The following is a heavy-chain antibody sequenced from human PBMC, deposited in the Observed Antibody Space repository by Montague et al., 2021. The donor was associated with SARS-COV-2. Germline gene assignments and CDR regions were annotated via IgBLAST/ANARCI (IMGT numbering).Heavy chain of an antibody. J-gene: IGHJ4*02. CDR1: GGSIRSTTYF. CDR3: VRPYNTAWDDKLDY. CDR2: IYQTDTT. Sequence: SETLSLTCTVSGGSIRSTTYFWGWIRQSPGKGLERIGYIYQTDTTYYNPSLKSRVTISMDTPNNQFSLKLKSVTAADTAVYFCVRPYNTAWDDKLDYWGQGTLVTVSS. V-gene: IGHV4-39*07. D-gene: IGHD1-14*01.